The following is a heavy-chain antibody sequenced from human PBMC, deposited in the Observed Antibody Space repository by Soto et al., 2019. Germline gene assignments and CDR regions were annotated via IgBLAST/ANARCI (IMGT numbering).Heavy chain of an antibody. Sequence: EVYLVESGGELVEPGGSLRLSCEASRFMFSSAWMSWVRQAPGKGLEWVGRIKAKIDGETTDYAEFVQDRFIISRDDSKNTVFLEMNNLKTEDTAVYFCVEGWNDFWGQGTLVTVSS. CDR3: VEGWNDF. D-gene: IGHD1-1*01. V-gene: IGHV3-15*01. CDR2: IKAKIDGETT. CDR1: RFMFSSAW. J-gene: IGHJ4*02.